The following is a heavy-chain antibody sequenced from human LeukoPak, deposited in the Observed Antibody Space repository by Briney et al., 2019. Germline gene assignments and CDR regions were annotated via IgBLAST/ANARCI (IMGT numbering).Heavy chain of an antibody. CDR3: ANYRPPAGGNCGDY. D-gene: IGHD2-15*01. CDR2: ISGSGGST. CDR1: GFTFSSYA. V-gene: IGHV3-23*01. Sequence: GGSLRLSCAASGFTFSSYAMSWVRQAPGKGLEWVSAISGSGGSTYYADSVKGRFTISRDNSKNTLYLQMNSLRAEDTAVYYCANYRPPAGGNCGDYWGQGTLVTVSS. J-gene: IGHJ4*02.